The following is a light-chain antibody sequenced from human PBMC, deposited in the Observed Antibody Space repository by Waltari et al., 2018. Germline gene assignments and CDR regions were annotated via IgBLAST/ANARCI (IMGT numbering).Light chain of an antibody. J-gene: IGLJ3*02. CDR1: SSNIGSNS. V-gene: IGLV1-44*01. Sequence: QSVLTQPPSASGTPGQRVTISCAGSSSNIGSNSVNWHQQVPGTAPKLLIHSTSHRPSGLPDRLSGSKSGSSASLAISGLQSGDEADYYCAAWDDTLNGWVFGGGTKLTVL. CDR3: AAWDDTLNGWV. CDR2: STS.